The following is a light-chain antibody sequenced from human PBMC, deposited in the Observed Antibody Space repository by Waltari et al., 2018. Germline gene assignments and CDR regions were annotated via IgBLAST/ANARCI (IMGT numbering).Light chain of an antibody. CDR1: QSITSGS. V-gene: IGKV3-20*01. Sequence: VLTQSPGSLSLSPGERAILSCTASQSITSGSLVWYQQKRGQAPRLLIYGAYRRASGIPDRFSGSGSGTDFTLIISRLEPEDSAVYYCQHYDRSPCIFGQGTNIEIK. CDR3: QHYDRSPCI. CDR2: GAY. J-gene: IGKJ2*02.